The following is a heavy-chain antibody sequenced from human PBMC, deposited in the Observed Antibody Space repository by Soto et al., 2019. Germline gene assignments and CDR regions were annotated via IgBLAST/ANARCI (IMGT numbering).Heavy chain of an antibody. CDR1: GFIFSDHY. CDR3: ARSKPWEPQDY. Sequence: EVQLVESGGGLVQPGGSVSLSCAGSGFIFSDHYMDWVRQAPGKGLEWVGRIRNKANSYITEYAASVKGRFTVSRDDSKNSLFLQMSSLKTEDTAVYYCARSKPWEPQDYWGQGTLVTVSS. CDR2: IRNKANSYIT. J-gene: IGHJ4*02. V-gene: IGHV3-72*01. D-gene: IGHD1-26*01.